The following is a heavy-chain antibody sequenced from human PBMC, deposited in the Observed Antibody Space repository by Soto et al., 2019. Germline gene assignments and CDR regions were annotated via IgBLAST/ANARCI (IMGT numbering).Heavy chain of an antibody. D-gene: IGHD2-15*01. CDR3: AADVTRYCSGGSCWYFYYGMDV. J-gene: IGHJ6*02. CDR1: GLTFSDSV. CDR2: IVVGSGNT. Sequence: GASVKVSCKASGLTFSDSVVQWARQARGQRPEWIGRIVVGSGNTNLTQKFQQRVTITRDMATSTAYMELSSLRSEDTAVYYCAADVTRYCSGGSCWYFYYGMDVWGQGTTVTVSS. V-gene: IGHV1-58*01.